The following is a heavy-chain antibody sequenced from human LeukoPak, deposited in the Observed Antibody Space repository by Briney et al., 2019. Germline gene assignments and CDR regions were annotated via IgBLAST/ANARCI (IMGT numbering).Heavy chain of an antibody. CDR2: INPSGGTT. J-gene: IGHJ4*02. CDR1: GYTFTSYY. D-gene: IGHD4-17*01. V-gene: IGHV1-46*01. Sequence: GASVKVSCKASGYTFTSYYMHWVRQAPGQGLEWMGIINPSGGTTTYAQKFQGRVTMTRDTSTSTVYMELSSLRSEDTAVYYCACAPYGDYYFDYWGQGTLVTVSS. CDR3: ACAPYGDYYFDY.